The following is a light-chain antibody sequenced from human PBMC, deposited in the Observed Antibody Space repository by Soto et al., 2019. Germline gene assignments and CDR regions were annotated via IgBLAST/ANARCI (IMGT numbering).Light chain of an antibody. CDR2: GAS. J-gene: IGKJ3*01. CDR3: QQYNNWPFT. CDR1: QSISSN. Sequence: EIVMTQSPATLSVSPGERATLSCRASQSISSNLAWYQQKPGQAPRLLIYGASTRATGIPATFSGSGSGTEYTLTISSLQSENLAVYYGQQYNNWPFTFGPGTKVDIK. V-gene: IGKV3-15*01.